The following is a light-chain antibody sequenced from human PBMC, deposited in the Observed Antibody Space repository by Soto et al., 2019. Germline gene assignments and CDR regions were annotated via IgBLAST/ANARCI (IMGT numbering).Light chain of an antibody. CDR1: SSNIGAGYD. V-gene: IGLV1-40*01. J-gene: IGLJ2*01. Sequence: QSVLTQPPSVSGAPGQRVTISCTGSSSNIGAGYDVHWYLQLPGTAPKLLIYGNINRPSGVPDRFSGSKYGTSASLAITGLQAEDEADYYCQSYDGSLSGVVFGGGTKLTVL. CDR3: QSYDGSLSGVV. CDR2: GNI.